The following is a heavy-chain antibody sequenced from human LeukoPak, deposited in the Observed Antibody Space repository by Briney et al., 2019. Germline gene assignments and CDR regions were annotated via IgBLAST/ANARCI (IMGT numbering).Heavy chain of an antibody. J-gene: IGHJ4*02. CDR2: ISYEGSNK. V-gene: IGHV3-30*03. CDR3: ARGVWSGELWTPLDY. CDR1: GFTVSSNS. Sequence: GGSLRLSCAASGFTVSSNSMSWVRQAPGKGLEWVAAISYEGSNKYYADSVKGRFTISRDNSKNTLYLQMNSLRAEDTAVYYCARGVWSGELWTPLDYWGQGTLVTVSS. D-gene: IGHD3-10*01.